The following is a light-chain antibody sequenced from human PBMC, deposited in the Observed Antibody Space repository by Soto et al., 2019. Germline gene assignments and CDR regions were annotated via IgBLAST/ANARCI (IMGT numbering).Light chain of an antibody. J-gene: IGLJ3*02. Sequence: QSVLTQAPSVSGAPGQRVTISCTGSTSNIGAGYDVHWYQQLPGTAPKVLIYANSNRPSGVPDRFSGSKSGTSASLDITGLQAEDEADYYCQSYDSSLSGGVFGGGTKVTVL. CDR1: TSNIGAGYD. CDR3: QSYDSSLSGGV. V-gene: IGLV1-40*01. CDR2: ANS.